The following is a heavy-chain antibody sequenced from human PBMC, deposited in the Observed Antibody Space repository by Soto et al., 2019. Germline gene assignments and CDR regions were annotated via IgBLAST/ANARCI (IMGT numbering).Heavy chain of an antibody. CDR3: ARDRSSGWSGPWFDP. CDR2: ISSSSSTI. D-gene: IGHD6-19*01. J-gene: IGHJ5*02. CDR1: GFIFSSYS. Sequence: EVQLVESGGGLVQPGGSLRLSCAASGFIFSSYSMNWVRQAPGKGLEWVSYISSSSSTIYYADSVKGRFTISRDNAKNSLYLQMNSLRDEDTAVYYCARDRSSGWSGPWFDPWGQGTLVTVSS. V-gene: IGHV3-48*02.